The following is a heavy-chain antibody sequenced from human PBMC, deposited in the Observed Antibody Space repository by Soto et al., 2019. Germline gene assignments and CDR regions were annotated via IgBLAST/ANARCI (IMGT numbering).Heavy chain of an antibody. V-gene: IGHV3-30*18. CDR1: GFTFSSYG. Sequence: GGSLRLSCAASGFTFSSYGMHWVRQATGKGLEWVAVISYDGSNKYYADSVKGRFTISRDNSKNTLYLQMNSLRAEDTAVYYCAKKFGGWYAEEGDAFDIWGQGTMVTVSS. CDR3: AKKFGGWYAEEGDAFDI. CDR2: ISYDGSNK. J-gene: IGHJ3*02. D-gene: IGHD6-19*01.